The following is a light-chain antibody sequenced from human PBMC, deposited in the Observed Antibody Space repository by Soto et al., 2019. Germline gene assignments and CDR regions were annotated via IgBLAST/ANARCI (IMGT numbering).Light chain of an antibody. CDR1: SSNIGSNA. Sequence: QSVLTQSPSASGTPGQRVTISCSGSSSNIGSNAVNWYQQLPGTAPKLLIYSNNQRSSGVPDRFSGSKSGTSASLAISGLQSEDEADYYCAAWDDSLNGVVFGGGTKLTVL. CDR3: AAWDDSLNGVV. V-gene: IGLV1-44*01. CDR2: SNN. J-gene: IGLJ2*01.